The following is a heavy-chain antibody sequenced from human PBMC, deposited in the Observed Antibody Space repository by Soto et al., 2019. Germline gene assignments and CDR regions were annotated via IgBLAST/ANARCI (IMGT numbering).Heavy chain of an antibody. CDR3: ARGGREYGMDV. CDR2: IWYDGSNK. D-gene: IGHD2-15*01. V-gene: IGHV3-33*01. CDR1: GFTFSSYG. Sequence: QVQLVESGGGVVQPGRSLRLSCAASGFTFSSYGMHWVRQAPGKGLEWVAVIWYDGSNKYYADSVKGRFTISRDNSKNTLYLQMNSLRAEDTAVYYCARGGREYGMDVWGQGTTVTVSS. J-gene: IGHJ6*02.